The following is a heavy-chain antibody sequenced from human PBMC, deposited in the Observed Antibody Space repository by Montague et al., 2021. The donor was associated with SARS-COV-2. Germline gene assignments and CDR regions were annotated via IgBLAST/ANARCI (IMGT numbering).Heavy chain of an antibody. J-gene: IGHJ6*02. D-gene: IGHD3-10*01. V-gene: IGHV4-39*01. CDR2: IYYSGST. Sequence: SDTLSLTCSVSGGSITSSSYYWGWIRQSPDKGLEWIGNIYYSGSTYYNPSLKSQVTISVDTSKYQFSLKLSSVTAADTAVYYCVSLWKYGSGSHYAPWDYYNYGVDVWGQGTTVTVSS. CDR3: VSLWKYGSGSHYAPWDYYNYGVDV. CDR1: GGSITSSSYY.